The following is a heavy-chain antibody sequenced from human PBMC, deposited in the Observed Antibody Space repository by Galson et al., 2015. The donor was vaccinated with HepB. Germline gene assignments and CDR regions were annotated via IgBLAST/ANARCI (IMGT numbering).Heavy chain of an antibody. V-gene: IGHV3-11*05. CDR1: GFTFSDYY. CDR2: ISSNTLYT. D-gene: IGHD4-17*01. CDR3: ARVADADYGDHTHFDS. J-gene: IGHJ4*02. Sequence: SLRLSCAVSGFTFSDYYMGWIRQAPGKGLEWISYISSNTLYTNYAGSVKGRFTVSRDNAKNLVYLQMNGLRAEDTAVYYCARVADADYGDHTHFDSWGQGTLVTVSS.